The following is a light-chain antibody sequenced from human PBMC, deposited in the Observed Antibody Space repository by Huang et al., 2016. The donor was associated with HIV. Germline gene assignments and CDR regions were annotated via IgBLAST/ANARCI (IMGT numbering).Light chain of an antibody. CDR1: QSISSW. CDR2: DAS. V-gene: IGKV1-5*01. J-gene: IGKJ1*01. CDR3: QQYNSYPWT. Sequence: DIQMTQSPSTQSASVGDRVIITCRASQSISSWLAWYQQKPGKAPRLLIYDASSLESGVPSRFSGSGSGTEFTLTISSLQPDDFATYYCQQYNSYPWTFGQGTRVEIK.